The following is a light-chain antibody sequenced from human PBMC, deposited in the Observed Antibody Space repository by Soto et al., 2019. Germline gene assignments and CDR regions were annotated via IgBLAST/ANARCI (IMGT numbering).Light chain of an antibody. Sequence: IVMTQSPATLSVSPGERATRSCRASQSVSSNLAWYQQKPGQAPRLLIYGASTRATGIPARFSGSRSGTDFTLTISDLEPADFGLYYCQQRLNWPPGFGQGTKVDI. CDR3: QQRLNWPPG. V-gene: IGKV3-11*01. J-gene: IGKJ1*01. CDR1: QSVSSN. CDR2: GAS.